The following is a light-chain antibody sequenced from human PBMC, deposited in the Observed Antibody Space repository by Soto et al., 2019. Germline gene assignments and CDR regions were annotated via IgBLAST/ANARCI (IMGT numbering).Light chain of an antibody. J-gene: IGKJ4*01. V-gene: IGKV3-11*01. CDR2: DAS. CDR3: QQYNNWPRLT. Sequence: ENVLTQSPATLSLSPGERATLSCRASQSVSSNLAWYQQKPGQAPRLLIYDASNRATGIPARFSGSGSGTDFTLTISSLQPEDFAVYYCQQYNNWPRLTFGGGTKVDIK. CDR1: QSVSSN.